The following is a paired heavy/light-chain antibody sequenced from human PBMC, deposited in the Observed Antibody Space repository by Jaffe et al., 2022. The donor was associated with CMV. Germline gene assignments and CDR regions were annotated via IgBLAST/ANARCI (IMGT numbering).Light chain of an antibody. J-gene: IGLJ2*01. CDR2: GNS. Sequence: QSVLTQPPSVSGAPGQRVTISCTGSSSNIGAGYDVHWYQQLPGTAPKLLIYGNSNRPSGVPDRFSGSKSGTSASLAITGLQAEDEADYYCQSYDSSLSPVVFGGGTKLTVL. CDR3: QSYDSSLSPVV. V-gene: IGLV1-40*01. CDR1: SSNIGAGYD.
Heavy chain of an antibody. D-gene: IGHD2-15*01. CDR1: GYTFTSYD. CDR2: MNPNSGNT. Sequence: QVQLVQSGAEVKKPGASVKVSCKASGYTFTSYDINWVRQATGQGLEWMGWMNPNSGNTGYAQKFQGRVTMTRNTSISTAYMELSSLRSEDTAVYYCARGPHGGPPLNYYYGMDVWGQGTTVTVSS. V-gene: IGHV1-8*01. J-gene: IGHJ6*02. CDR3: ARGPHGGPPLNYYYGMDV.